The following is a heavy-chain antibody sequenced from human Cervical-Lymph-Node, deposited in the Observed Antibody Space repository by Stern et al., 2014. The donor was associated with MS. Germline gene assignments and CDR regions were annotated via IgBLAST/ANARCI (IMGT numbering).Heavy chain of an antibody. CDR3: ARGLRLGGTGHNNMDV. CDR1: GGSINSGGYY. V-gene: IGHV4-31*03. CDR2: IYYSGST. J-gene: IGHJ6*02. Sequence: QVQLQESGPGLVKPSQTLSLTCTVSGGSINSGGYYWSWIRQHPGKGLEXIGNIYYSGSTYYNPSLKSRVTISIDTSKNQFSLKLSSVTAVDTAVYYCARGLRLGGTGHNNMDVWGQGTTVTVSS. D-gene: IGHD3-16*01.